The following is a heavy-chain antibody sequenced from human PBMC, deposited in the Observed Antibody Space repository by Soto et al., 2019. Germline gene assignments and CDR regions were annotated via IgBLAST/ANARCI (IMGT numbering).Heavy chain of an antibody. CDR1: GDTFTNYG. D-gene: IGHD5-18*01. V-gene: IGHV1-18*01. CDR2: ISGYNGNT. Sequence: QVQLVQSGAEVKKPGASVKVSCKASGDTFTNYGISWVRQAPGQGREWMGWISGYNGNTNYALKLQGRVTMTTDTSTNTAYMELKSLRSDDTAVYYCAVGRGHLWLLLDYWGQGTLVTVSS. CDR3: AVGRGHLWLLLDY. J-gene: IGHJ4*02.